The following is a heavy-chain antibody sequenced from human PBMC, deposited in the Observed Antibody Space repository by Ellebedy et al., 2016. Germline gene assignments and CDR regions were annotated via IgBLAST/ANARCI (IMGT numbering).Heavy chain of an antibody. J-gene: IGHJ4*02. V-gene: IGHV3-23*01. D-gene: IGHD3-3*01. CDR3: AKVSPYYDFWSGYSHVDY. CDR2: ISGSGGST. Sequence: GESLKISCAASGFTFSSYAMSWVRQAPGKGLEWVSAISGSGGSTYYADSVKGRFTISRDNSKNTLYLQMNSLRAEDTAVYYCAKVSPYYDFWSGYSHVDYWGQGTLVTVSS. CDR1: GFTFSSYA.